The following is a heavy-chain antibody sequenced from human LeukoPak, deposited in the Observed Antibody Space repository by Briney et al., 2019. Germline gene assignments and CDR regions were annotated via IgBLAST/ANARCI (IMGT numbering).Heavy chain of an antibody. CDR3: ARDGVGNYDSSGYYHFDY. V-gene: IGHV3-21*01. CDR2: ISSSSSYI. Sequence: GGSLRLSCAASGFTFSSYSMNWVRQAPGKGLEWVSSISSSSSYIYYADSVKGRFTISRDNAKNSLYLQMNGLRAEDTAVYYCARDGVGNYDSSGYYHFDYWGQGTLVTVSS. CDR1: GFTFSSYS. D-gene: IGHD3-22*01. J-gene: IGHJ4*02.